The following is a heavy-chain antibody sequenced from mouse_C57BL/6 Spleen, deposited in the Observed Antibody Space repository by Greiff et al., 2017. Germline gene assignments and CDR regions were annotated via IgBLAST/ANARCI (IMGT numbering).Heavy chain of an antibody. J-gene: IGHJ2*01. D-gene: IGHD1-1*01. CDR3: ASPYYYGSSLDY. V-gene: IGHV1-50*01. CDR1: GYTFTSYW. Sequence: VQLQQPGAELVKPGASVKLSCKASGYTFTSYWMQWVKQRPGQGLEWIGEIDPSDSYTNYNQKFKGKATLTVDTSSSTAYMQLSSLTSEDSAVYYCASPYYYGSSLDYWGQGTTLTVSS. CDR2: IDPSDSYT.